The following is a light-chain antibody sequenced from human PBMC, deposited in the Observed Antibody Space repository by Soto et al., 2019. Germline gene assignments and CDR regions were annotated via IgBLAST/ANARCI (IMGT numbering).Light chain of an antibody. V-gene: IGKV3-15*01. CDR3: QQCHNWPLT. Sequence: EIVMTQSPATLSVSPGERATLSCRASQSISSELAWYQQKPGQPPRLLIYGASTRATGVPARFTGSGSGSEVTLTISGLQSEDCAVYYCQQCHNWPLTFGQGTRLE. J-gene: IGKJ2*01. CDR2: GAS. CDR1: QSISSE.